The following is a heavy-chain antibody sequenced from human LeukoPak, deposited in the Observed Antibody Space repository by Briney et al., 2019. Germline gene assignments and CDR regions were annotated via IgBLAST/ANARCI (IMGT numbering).Heavy chain of an antibody. CDR2: IRYDGSKK. Sequence: PGGSLRLSCAASGFTFSSYGMHWVRQAPGKGLEWVAFIRYDGSKKYYADSVKGRFTISRDNSKNTLYLQMNSLRAEDTAVYYCAKGAKRLGYCSGGTCYSYYDYYYMDVWGKGTTVTISS. V-gene: IGHV3-30*02. CDR3: AKGAKRLGYCSGGTCYSYYDYYYMDV. J-gene: IGHJ6*03. CDR1: GFTFSSYG. D-gene: IGHD2-15*01.